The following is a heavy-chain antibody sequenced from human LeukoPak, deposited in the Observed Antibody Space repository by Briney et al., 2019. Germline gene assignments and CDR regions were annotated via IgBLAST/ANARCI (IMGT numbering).Heavy chain of an antibody. CDR2: ISYDGSDK. Sequence: GGSLRLSCAASGFTFSTYAMHWVRQAPGKGLEWVAVISYDGSDKYYADSVKGRFTISRDNSKNTLDLQMNSLRAEDTAVYYCARGDYYDSSGYHYAGIDYWGQGTLVTVSS. D-gene: IGHD3-22*01. V-gene: IGHV3-30*01. CDR1: GFTFSTYA. J-gene: IGHJ4*02. CDR3: ARGDYYDSSGYHYAGIDY.